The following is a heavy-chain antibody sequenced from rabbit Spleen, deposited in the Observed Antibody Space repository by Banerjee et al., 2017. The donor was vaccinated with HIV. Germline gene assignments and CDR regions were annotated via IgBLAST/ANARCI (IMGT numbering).Heavy chain of an antibody. CDR3: ARDTSSSFSSYGMDL. Sequence: VESGGGLVKPGASLTLTCIASGVSFSGNSYMCWVRQAPGKGLEWIACIDTGSSGFTYFASWAKGRFTISKTSSTTVTLQMTSLTAADTTTYFCARDTSSSFSSYGMDLWGPGTLVTVS. J-gene: IGHJ6*01. CDR2: IDTGSSGFT. V-gene: IGHV1S40*01. D-gene: IGHD1-1*01. CDR1: GVSFSGNSY.